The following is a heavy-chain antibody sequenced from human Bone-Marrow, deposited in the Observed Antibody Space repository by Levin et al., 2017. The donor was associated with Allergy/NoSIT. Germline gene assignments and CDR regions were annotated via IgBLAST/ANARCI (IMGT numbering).Heavy chain of an antibody. CDR1: GFTFTSYA. D-gene: IGHD3-3*01. CDR2: ITGSGGST. J-gene: IGHJ4*02. CDR3: AKDSGLFWREVDY. Sequence: GESLKISCVASGFTFTSYAMTWVRQAPGKGLEWVSGITGSGGSTYYADSVKGRFTVSRDNSKNTLYLQMTSLRAEDTALYYCAKDSGLFWREVDYWGQGTLVTVSS. V-gene: IGHV3-23*01.